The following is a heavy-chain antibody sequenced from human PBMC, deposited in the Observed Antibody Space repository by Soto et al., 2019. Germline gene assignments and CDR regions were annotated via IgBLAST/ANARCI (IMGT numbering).Heavy chain of an antibody. CDR3: ARAYSDAFDI. D-gene: IGHD2-15*01. V-gene: IGHV3-11*01. Sequence: QVQLVESGGGLVKPGGSLRLSCAASGFTFSDYYMTWIRQAPGKGLDWVAYISSSGTGIYYADSVKGGFTISRDNAKNSLYLQMSSLRSEDTAVYYCARAYSDAFDIWGQGTMVTVSS. CDR1: GFTFSDYY. CDR2: ISSSGTGI. J-gene: IGHJ3*02.